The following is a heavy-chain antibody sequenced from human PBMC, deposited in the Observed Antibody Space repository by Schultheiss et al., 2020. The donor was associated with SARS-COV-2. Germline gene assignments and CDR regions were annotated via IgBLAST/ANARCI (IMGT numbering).Heavy chain of an antibody. V-gene: IGHV4-59*01. J-gene: IGHJ6*02. CDR2: IYYSGST. CDR1: GGSISSYY. CDR3: AMGTGGYYYGSGSLPLV. D-gene: IGHD3-10*01. Sequence: SQTLSLTCPVSGGSISSYYWSWIRQPPGKGLEWIGYIYYSGSTNYNPSLKSRVTISVDTSKNQFSLKLSSVTAADTAVYYCAMGTGGYYYGSGSLPLVWGQGTTVTVSS.